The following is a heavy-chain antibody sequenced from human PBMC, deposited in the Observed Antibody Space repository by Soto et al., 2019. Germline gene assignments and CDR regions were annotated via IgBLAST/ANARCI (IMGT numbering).Heavy chain of an antibody. Sequence: PGGSLRLSCAASGFNLTNHWMHWVRQAPGKGLVWVSRITSDGKSKAYAESVKGRFAVSRDNAKNTVYLQMNGLTVEDTAVYYCARESGDWPLNWFDPWGQGTLVTVSS. CDR1: GFNLTNHW. CDR2: ITSDGKSK. V-gene: IGHV3-74*01. J-gene: IGHJ5*02. CDR3: ARESGDWPLNWFDP. D-gene: IGHD2-21*02.